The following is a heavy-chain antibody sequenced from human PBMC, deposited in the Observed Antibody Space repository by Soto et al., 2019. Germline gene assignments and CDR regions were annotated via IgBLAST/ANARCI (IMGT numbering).Heavy chain of an antibody. CDR2: IKQDGSEK. CDR3: ATSYDRSGYPWFDP. Sequence: GGSLRLSCAASGFTFSSYWMSWVRQAPGKGLEWVANIKQDGSEKYYVDSVKGRFTISRDNAKNSLYLQMNSLRAEDTAVYYCATSYDRSGYPWFDPWGQGTLVTVSS. CDR1: GFTFSSYW. J-gene: IGHJ5*02. V-gene: IGHV3-7*03. D-gene: IGHD3-22*01.